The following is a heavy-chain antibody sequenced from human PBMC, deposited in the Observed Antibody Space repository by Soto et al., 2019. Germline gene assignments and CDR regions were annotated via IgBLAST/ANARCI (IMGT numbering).Heavy chain of an antibody. CDR2: ISYDGNNK. Sequence: QVQLVESGGGVVQPGRSLRLSCVASGFTFSSYAMHWVRQAPGKGLEWVAVISYDGNNKYYADSVKGRCTISRDNSKNTLYLQMKSLRLEDTAVYYCARAGCDGGSCYTLVGLRYGMDVWGQGTTVTVSS. CDR3: ARAGCDGGSCYTLVGLRYGMDV. V-gene: IGHV3-30-3*01. CDR1: GFTFSSYA. J-gene: IGHJ6*02. D-gene: IGHD2-15*01.